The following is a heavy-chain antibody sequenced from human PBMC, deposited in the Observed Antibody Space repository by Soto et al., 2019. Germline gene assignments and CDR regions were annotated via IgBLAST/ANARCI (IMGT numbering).Heavy chain of an antibody. J-gene: IGHJ5*02. CDR1: GGSISSGGYY. Sequence: PSETLSLTCTVSGGSISSGGYYWSWIRPHPGKGLEWIGYIYYSGSTYYNPSLKSRVTISVDTSKNQFSLKLSSVTAADTAVYYCARVYKDYYDSSGYVYWFDPWGQGTLVTVSS. CDR3: ARVYKDYYDSSGYVYWFDP. V-gene: IGHV4-31*03. CDR2: IYYSGST. D-gene: IGHD3-22*01.